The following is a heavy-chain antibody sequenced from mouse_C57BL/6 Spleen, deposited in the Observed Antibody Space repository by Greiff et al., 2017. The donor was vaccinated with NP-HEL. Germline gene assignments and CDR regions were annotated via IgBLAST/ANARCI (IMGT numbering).Heavy chain of an antibody. D-gene: IGHD2-2*01. CDR3: AHMVTTRDWYFDV. J-gene: IGHJ1*03. Sequence: VQLQQSGAELAKPGASVKLSCKASGYTFTSYWMHWVKQRPGQGLEWIGYINPSSGYTKYNQKFKDKATLTADKSSSTAYMQLSSLTYEDSAVYYCAHMVTTRDWYFDVWGTGTTVTVSS. CDR2: INPSSGYT. CDR1: GYTFTSYW. V-gene: IGHV1-7*01.